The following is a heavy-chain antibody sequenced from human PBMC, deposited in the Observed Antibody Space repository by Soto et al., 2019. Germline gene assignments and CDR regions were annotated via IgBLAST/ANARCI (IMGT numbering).Heavy chain of an antibody. D-gene: IGHD6-19*01. CDR2: IYWDDDK. J-gene: IGHJ4*02. Sequence: SGPTLVKPTQTLTLTCTFSGFSLTTNGVGVGWIRQPPGKALEWLALIYWDDDKRYSPSLKSRLTITKDTSKNQVVLTMTNMDPVDTATYYCAHRTTPWGVEVATYDYWGQGTLVTVSS. CDR3: AHRTTPWGVEVATYDY. CDR1: GFSLTTNGVG. V-gene: IGHV2-5*02.